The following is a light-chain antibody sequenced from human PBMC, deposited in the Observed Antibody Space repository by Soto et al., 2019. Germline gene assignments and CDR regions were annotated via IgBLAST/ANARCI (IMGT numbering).Light chain of an antibody. J-gene: IGKJ4*02. CDR2: GAS. CDR3: QQYKNGTRT. Sequence: IGLTQSPGTLSLSPGERATVPCRASQRFXNNLAWYQQKPGQAPRLLXDGASTRATGSPARLSGSGYVTEFTLTISSLHSEDFADYYCQQYKNGTRTFGGGTKVDIK. V-gene: IGKV3-15*01. CDR1: QRFXNN.